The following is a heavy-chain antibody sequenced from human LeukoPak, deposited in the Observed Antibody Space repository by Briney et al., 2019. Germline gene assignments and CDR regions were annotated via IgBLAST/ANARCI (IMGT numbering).Heavy chain of an antibody. V-gene: IGHV3-53*01. D-gene: IGHD1-14*01. J-gene: IGHJ4*02. CDR3: VREWSNQKHGFDV. CDR1: GFLVSSNF. CDR2: IYAGGTT. Sequence: GGSLRLSCAASGFLVSSNFVSGVRQAPGTGLEWVSVIYAGGTTHYLDSVKGRFTISRDNYNNTVFLQMNSLRGDDTAVYYCVREWSNQKHGFDVWGEGTLVTVSS.